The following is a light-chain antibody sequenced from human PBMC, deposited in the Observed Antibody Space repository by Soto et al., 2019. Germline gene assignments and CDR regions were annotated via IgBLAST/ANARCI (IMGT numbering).Light chain of an antibody. CDR3: MQALQTRDT. Sequence: DIVMTRSPLSLPVTPGEPASISCRSSQSLLHSNGYNYLDWYLQKPGQSPQLLIYLGSNRASGVHDRFSGSGSGTDFTLKISRVEAEDVGVYYCMQALQTRDTFSQGTKLEIK. CDR1: QSLLHSNGYNY. J-gene: IGKJ2*01. CDR2: LGS. V-gene: IGKV2-28*01.